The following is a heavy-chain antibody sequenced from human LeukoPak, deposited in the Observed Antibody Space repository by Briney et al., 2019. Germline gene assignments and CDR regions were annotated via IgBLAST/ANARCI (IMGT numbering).Heavy chain of an antibody. V-gene: IGHV4-4*08. Sequence: PSETLSLTCTVSGGSISSYYWSWIRQPPGKGLEWIGRIYTSGSTNYNPSLKSRVTISVDTSKNQFSLKLSSVTAADTAVYYCARAGGGYCSSTSCLDAFDIWGQGTMVTVSS. J-gene: IGHJ3*02. D-gene: IGHD2-2*01. CDR1: GGSISSYY. CDR2: IYTSGST. CDR3: ARAGGGYCSSTSCLDAFDI.